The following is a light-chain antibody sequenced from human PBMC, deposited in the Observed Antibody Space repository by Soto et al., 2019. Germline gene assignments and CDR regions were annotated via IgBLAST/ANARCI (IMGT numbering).Light chain of an antibody. CDR3: QQYNNWPRAT. J-gene: IGKJ4*01. CDR2: RAS. Sequence: EIVMTQSPATLSLSPGERATLSCRASQSINSNLAWYQHKPGQAPRLFIFRASSRATGLPARFSASGSGTDFNLPISSPQSENFAVYYWQQYNNWPRATFGGGNKVEIK. V-gene: IGKV3-15*01. CDR1: QSINSN.